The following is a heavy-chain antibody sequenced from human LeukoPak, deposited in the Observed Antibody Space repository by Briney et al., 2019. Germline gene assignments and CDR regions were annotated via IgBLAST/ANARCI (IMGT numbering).Heavy chain of an antibody. D-gene: IGHD6-6*01. J-gene: IGHJ4*02. CDR1: GYTFTGYY. V-gene: IGHV1-2*06. CDR2: INPNSGGT. CDR3: ARDSSSSVGPY. Sequence: ASVKVSCKASGYTFTGYYMHWVRQAPGQGLEWMGRINPNSGGTNYAQKFQVRVTMTRDTSISTAYMELSSLRSEDTAVYYCARDSSSSVGPYWGQGTLVTVSS.